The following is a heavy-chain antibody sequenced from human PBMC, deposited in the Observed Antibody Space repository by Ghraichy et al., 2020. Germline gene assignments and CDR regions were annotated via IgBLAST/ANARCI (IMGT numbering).Heavy chain of an antibody. V-gene: IGHV4-34*01. J-gene: IGHJ4*02. CDR3: AREPRVGATLKYYFDY. Sequence: SETLSLTCAVYGGSFSGYYWSWIRQPPGKGLEWIGEINHSGSTNYNPSLKSRVTISVDTSKNQFSLKLSSVTAADTAVYYCAREPRVGATLKYYFDYWGQGTLVTVSS. CDR1: GGSFSGYY. D-gene: IGHD1-26*01. CDR2: INHSGST.